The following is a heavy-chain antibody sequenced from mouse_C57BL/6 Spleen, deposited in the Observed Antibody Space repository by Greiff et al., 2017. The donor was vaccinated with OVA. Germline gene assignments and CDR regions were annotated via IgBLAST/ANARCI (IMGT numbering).Heavy chain of an antibody. CDR2: ISYDGSN. D-gene: IGHD1-1*01. Sequence: EVQLVESGPGLVKPSQSLSLTCSVTGYSITSGYYWNWIRQFPGNKLEWMGYISYDGSNNYNPSLKNRISITRDTSKNQFFLKLNSVTTEDTATYYCARDDTTVVEGWYFDVWGTGTTVTVSS. V-gene: IGHV3-6*01. CDR1: GYSITSGYY. J-gene: IGHJ1*03. CDR3: ARDDTTVVEGWYFDV.